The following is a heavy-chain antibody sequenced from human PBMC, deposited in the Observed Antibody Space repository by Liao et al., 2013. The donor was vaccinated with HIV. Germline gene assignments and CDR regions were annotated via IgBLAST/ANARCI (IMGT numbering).Heavy chain of an antibody. CDR1: GGSFSGYY. CDR2: VHSSGSA. J-gene: IGHJ4*02. CDR3: AKGALRSPTGASFDF. V-gene: IGHV4-59*10. D-gene: IGHD1-1*01. Sequence: QVQLQQWGAGLLKPSETLSLTCAVYGGSFSGYYWNWIRQPAGKGLEWIGRVHSSGSANYSPSLRSRATISVDTSKNLFSLMLTSVSAADTAVYYCAKGALRSPTGASFDFWGQGTLVTVSS.